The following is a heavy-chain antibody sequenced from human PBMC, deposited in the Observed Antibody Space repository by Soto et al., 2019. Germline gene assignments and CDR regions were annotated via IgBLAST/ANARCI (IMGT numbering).Heavy chain of an antibody. CDR3: AMVDVYVTPTPQHV. CDR2: INTYNGNT. CDR1: GYTFTRYG. J-gene: IGHJ6*02. V-gene: IGHV1-18*01. Sequence: QVQLVQSGAEVKNPGASVKVSCKASGYTFTRYGIGWARQAPGQGLEWMGWINTYNGNTNYAQNVQGRVTLTTDTSTSPAYLALRSLTSNDPAIYYCAMVDVYVTPTPQHVWGQGTTFIVSS. D-gene: IGHD2-8*01.